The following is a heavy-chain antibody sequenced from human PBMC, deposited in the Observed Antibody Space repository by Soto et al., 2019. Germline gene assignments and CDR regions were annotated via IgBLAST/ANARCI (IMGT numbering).Heavy chain of an antibody. CDR3: AREDKIGYSSSWYVGAYYFDY. CDR1: GFTFSSYS. V-gene: IGHV3-48*02. D-gene: IGHD6-13*01. Sequence: EVQLVESGGGLVQPGGSLRLSCAASGFTFSSYSMNWVRQAPGKGPEWVSYISSSSSTIYYADSVKGRFTISRDNAKNSLYLQMNSLRDEDTAVYYCAREDKIGYSSSWYVGAYYFDYWGQGTLVTVSS. CDR2: ISSSSSTI. J-gene: IGHJ4*02.